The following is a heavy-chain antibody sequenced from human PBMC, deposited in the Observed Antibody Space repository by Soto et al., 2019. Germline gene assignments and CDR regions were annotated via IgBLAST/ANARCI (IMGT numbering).Heavy chain of an antibody. Sequence: QGQLVESGGGVVQPGRSLRLSCAASGFTFSSYGMHWVRQAPGKGLEWVAVIWYDGSNKYYADSVKCLFTSSRDNYKNTLYLQMKSLRDEDTAVYYCARDEFVVVVAATLGALDYWGQGTLVTVS. CDR2: IWYDGSNK. CDR3: ARDEFVVVVAATLGALDY. CDR1: GFTFSSYG. J-gene: IGHJ4*02. D-gene: IGHD2-15*01. V-gene: IGHV3-33*01.